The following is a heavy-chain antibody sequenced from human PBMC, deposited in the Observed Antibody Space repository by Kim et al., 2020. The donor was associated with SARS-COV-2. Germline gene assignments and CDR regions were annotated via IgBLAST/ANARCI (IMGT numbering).Heavy chain of an antibody. CDR2: ISRDGSST. CDR1: GFTFGHYW. CDR3: IRDGPAAAGINGMDV. J-gene: IGHJ6*02. Sequence: GGSLRLSCAASGFTFGHYWMHWVRQAPGKGLVWVSRISRDGSSTDYADSVKGRFTISRDNAKNTLYLQMNSLGAEDTAVYYCIRDGPAAAGINGMDVWGQGTTVTVSS. V-gene: IGHV3-74*01. D-gene: IGHD6-25*01.